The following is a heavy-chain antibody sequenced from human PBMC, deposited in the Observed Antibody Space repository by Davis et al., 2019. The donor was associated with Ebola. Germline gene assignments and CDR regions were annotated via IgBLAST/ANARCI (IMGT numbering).Heavy chain of an antibody. CDR1: GDSVSSNSGA. CDR2: AYYSSKWYI. Sequence: PSETLSLTCVMSGDSVSSNSGAWNWIRQPPSRGLEWLGRAYYSSKWYIDYAASVKGRITVNPDTSKNQLSLQLNSVTPEDTAVYYCARGWQRSGMDVWGQGTTVTVSS. D-gene: IGHD6-19*01. V-gene: IGHV6-1*01. J-gene: IGHJ6*02. CDR3: ARGWQRSGMDV.